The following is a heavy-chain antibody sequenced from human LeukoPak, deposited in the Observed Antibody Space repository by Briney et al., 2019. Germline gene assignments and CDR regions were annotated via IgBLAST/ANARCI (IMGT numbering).Heavy chain of an antibody. CDR3: ARDLPVAGRSWFDP. CDR2: ISAYNGNT. Sequence: ASVKVSCKASGYTFTSYGISWVRQAPGQGLEWMGWISAYNGNTNYAQKLQGRVTITTDTSTSTAYMELRSLRSDDTAVYYCARDLPVAGRSWFDPWGQGTLVTVSS. V-gene: IGHV1-18*04. D-gene: IGHD6-19*01. CDR1: GYTFTSYG. J-gene: IGHJ5*02.